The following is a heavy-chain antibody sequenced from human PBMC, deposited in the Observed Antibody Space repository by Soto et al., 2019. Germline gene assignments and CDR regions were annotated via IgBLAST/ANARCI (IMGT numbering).Heavy chain of an antibody. V-gene: IGHV4-59*01. Sequence: PSETLSLTCGFSCGSIVTYYWSWIRQPPGKGLEWIGYIYNSGSTKYNPSLKSRVTISVDTSKNQFSLKLSSVTAADTAVYYCARYHSSGWYRGGFDYWGQGTLVTVSS. CDR2: IYNSGST. J-gene: IGHJ4*02. CDR3: ARYHSSGWYRGGFDY. CDR1: CGSIVTYY. D-gene: IGHD6-19*01.